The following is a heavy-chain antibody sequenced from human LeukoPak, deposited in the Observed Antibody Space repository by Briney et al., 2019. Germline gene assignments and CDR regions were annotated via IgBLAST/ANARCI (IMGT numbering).Heavy chain of an antibody. J-gene: IGHJ4*02. CDR1: GGSISSVDYY. CDR2: IYYSGST. D-gene: IGHD1-26*01. CDR3: ARAKIVGATTPFDY. Sequence: PSETLSLTCTVSGGSISSVDYYWSWIRQYPGKGLEWIGYIYYSGSTNYNPSLKSRVTISVDTSKNQFSLKLSSVTAADTAVYYCARAKIVGATTPFDYWGQGTLVTVSS. V-gene: IGHV4-61*08.